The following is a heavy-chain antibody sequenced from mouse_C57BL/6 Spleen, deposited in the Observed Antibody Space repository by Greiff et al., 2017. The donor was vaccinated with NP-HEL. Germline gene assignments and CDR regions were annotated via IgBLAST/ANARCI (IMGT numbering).Heavy chain of an antibody. CDR1: GYTFTDYY. CDR2: INPYNGGT. D-gene: IGHD3-3*01. Sequence: EVQLQQSGPVLVKPGASVKMSCKASGYTFTDYYMNWVKQSNGKSLEWIGVINPYNGGTSYNQKFKGKATLTVDKSSSTAYMELNSLTSEDSAVYYCARKGLLYYFDYWGQGTTLTFSS. V-gene: IGHV1-19*01. J-gene: IGHJ2*01. CDR3: ARKGLLYYFDY.